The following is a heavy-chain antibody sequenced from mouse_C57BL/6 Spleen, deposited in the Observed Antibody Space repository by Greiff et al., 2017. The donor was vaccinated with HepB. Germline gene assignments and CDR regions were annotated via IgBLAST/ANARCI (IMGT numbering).Heavy chain of an antibody. CDR2: ISYDGSN. CDR3: ARGNWGYFDD. CDR1: GYSITSGYY. D-gene: IGHD4-1*01. V-gene: IGHV3-6*01. Sequence: EVKLEESGPGLVKPSQSLSLPCSVTGYSITSGYYWNWIRQFPGNKLEWMGYISYDGSNNYNPSLKNRISITRDTSKNQFFLKLNSVTTEDTATYYCARGNWGYFDDWGQGTTLTVSS. J-gene: IGHJ2*01.